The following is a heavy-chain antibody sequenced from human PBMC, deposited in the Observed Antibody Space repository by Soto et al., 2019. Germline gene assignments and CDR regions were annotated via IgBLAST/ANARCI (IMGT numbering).Heavy chain of an antibody. Sequence: PXGSLRLSCAASGFTLSSYGMHWVRQAPGRGLEWVAVISYDGSNKYYADSVKGRFTISRDNSKNTLYLQMNSLRAEDTAVYYCAKVAWEYQLLYHYFDYWGQGTLVTVSS. J-gene: IGHJ4*02. CDR1: GFTLSSYG. D-gene: IGHD2-2*02. CDR2: ISYDGSNK. V-gene: IGHV3-30*18. CDR3: AKVAWEYQLLYHYFDY.